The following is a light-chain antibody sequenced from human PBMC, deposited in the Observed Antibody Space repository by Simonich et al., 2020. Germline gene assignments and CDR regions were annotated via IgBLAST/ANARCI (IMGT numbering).Light chain of an antibody. CDR1: QSVSSY. CDR2: DAS. CDR3: QQRSNWIT. V-gene: IGKV3-11*01. J-gene: IGKJ5*01. Sequence: EIVLTQSPATLSLSPGERATLSCRASQSVSSYLAWYQQKPGQAPRLLIYDASNRATCIPARFSGSGSGTDFTLPISSLEPEDFAVYYCQQRSNWITFGQGTRLEIK.